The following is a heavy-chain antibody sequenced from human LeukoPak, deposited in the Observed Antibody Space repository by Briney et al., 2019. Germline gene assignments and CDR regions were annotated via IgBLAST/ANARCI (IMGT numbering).Heavy chain of an antibody. D-gene: IGHD6-13*01. J-gene: IGHJ4*02. V-gene: IGHV3-64*01. CDR2: ISSNGGST. Sequence: GGSLRLSCAASGFTFSSYAMHWVRQAPGKGLEYVSAISSNGGSTYYANSVKGRFTISRDNSKNTLYLQMGSLRAEDMAVYYCARDVSNWGQGTLVTVSS. CDR3: ARDVSN. CDR1: GFTFSSYA.